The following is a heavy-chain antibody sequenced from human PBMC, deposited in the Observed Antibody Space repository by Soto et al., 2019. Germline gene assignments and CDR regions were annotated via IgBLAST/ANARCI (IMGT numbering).Heavy chain of an antibody. CDR2: IYYSGST. D-gene: IGHD4-17*01. V-gene: IGHV4-59*01. CDR3: ARNGDHDAFDI. CDR1: GGSISSYY. Sequence: SETLSLTCTVSGGSISSYYWSWIRQPPGKGLEWIGYIYYSGSTNYNPSLKSRVTISVDTSKNQFSLKLSSVTAADTAVYYCARNGDHDAFDIWGQGTMVTVSS. J-gene: IGHJ3*02.